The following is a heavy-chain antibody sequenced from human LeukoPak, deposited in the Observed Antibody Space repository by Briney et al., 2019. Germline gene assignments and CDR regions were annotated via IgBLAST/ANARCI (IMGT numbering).Heavy chain of an antibody. Sequence: PGGSLRLSCAASGFTSSSYWMSWVRQAPGKGLEWVANIKQDGSEKYYVDSVKGRFTISRDNAKNSLYLQMNSLRAEDTAVYYCARELDRHYDFWSGYYSNGFDYWGQGTLVTVSS. D-gene: IGHD3-3*01. CDR1: GFTSSSYW. CDR2: IKQDGSEK. V-gene: IGHV3-7*01. CDR3: ARELDRHYDFWSGYYSNGFDY. J-gene: IGHJ4*02.